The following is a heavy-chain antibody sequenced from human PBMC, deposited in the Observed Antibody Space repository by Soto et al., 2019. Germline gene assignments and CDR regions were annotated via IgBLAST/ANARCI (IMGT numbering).Heavy chain of an antibody. Sequence: SETLSLTCDVYGGSFSDYIWTWIRQTPGKGLQWIGQINHSGSANYNPSLKSRVTISVHTSSSQFSLELSSVTAADTAVYYCARGLISGSHYSGGWYYFDFWGQGTQVTVSS. CDR2: INHSGSA. D-gene: IGHD1-26*01. CDR1: GGSFSDYI. CDR3: ARGLISGSHYSGGWYYFDF. J-gene: IGHJ4*02. V-gene: IGHV4-34*01.